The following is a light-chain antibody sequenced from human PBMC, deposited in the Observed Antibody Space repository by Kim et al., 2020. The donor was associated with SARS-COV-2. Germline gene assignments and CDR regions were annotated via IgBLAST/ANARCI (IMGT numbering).Light chain of an antibody. CDR1: QSVLYSSNNKNY. CDR2: WVS. V-gene: IGKV4-1*01. J-gene: IGKJ1*01. CDR3: QQYYSTPPT. Sequence: DIVMTQSPDSQAVSLGERATINCKSSQSVLYSSNNKNYLAWYQQKPGQPPKLLIYWVSARGSGVPDRFSGSGSGTDFTLTISSLQAEDVAVYYCQQYYSTPPTFGQGTKVDIK.